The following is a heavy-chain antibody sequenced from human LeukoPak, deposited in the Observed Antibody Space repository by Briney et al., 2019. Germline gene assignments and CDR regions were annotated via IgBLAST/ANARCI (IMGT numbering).Heavy chain of an antibody. Sequence: SETLSLTCAVYGGSFGGYYWSWIRQPPGKGLEWIGEINHSGSTNYNPSLKSRVTISVDTSKNQFSLKLSSVTAADTAVYYCARGPLAYCGGDCYNNWFDPWGQGTLVTVSS. J-gene: IGHJ5*02. CDR1: GGSFGGYY. D-gene: IGHD2-21*02. CDR2: INHSGST. CDR3: ARGPLAYCGGDCYNNWFDP. V-gene: IGHV4-34*01.